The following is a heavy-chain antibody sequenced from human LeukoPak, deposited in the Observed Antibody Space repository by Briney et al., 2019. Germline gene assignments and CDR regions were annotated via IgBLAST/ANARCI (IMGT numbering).Heavy chain of an antibody. J-gene: IGHJ4*02. CDR1: GYTFTSYD. CDR2: MKPKSGNT. CDR3: ARSGTRWFGEILSLQGY. D-gene: IGHD3-10*01. Sequence: ASVKVSCKAPGYTFTSYDIYWVCQAPGQGLEWMGWMKPKSGNTGYAQKFQGRVTMTRSTSISTAYMELSSLRSEDTAVYYWARSGTRWFGEILSLQGYWGQGTLVTVSS. V-gene: IGHV1-8*01.